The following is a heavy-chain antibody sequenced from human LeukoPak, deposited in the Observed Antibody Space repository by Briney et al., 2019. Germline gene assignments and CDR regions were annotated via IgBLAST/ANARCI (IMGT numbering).Heavy chain of an antibody. J-gene: IGHJ3*02. CDR1: GDSISNYF. CDR2: LYPSGST. Sequence: SETLSLTCSVSGDSISNYFWSWIRQPAGQGLEWIGRLYPSGSTNYSPSLKSRVTMSVDTSKNQFSLRLSSVTAADTAVYYCARDGPYSRYDAFDIWGRGTMVTVSS. CDR3: ARDGPYSRYDAFDI. D-gene: IGHD5-18*01. V-gene: IGHV4-4*07.